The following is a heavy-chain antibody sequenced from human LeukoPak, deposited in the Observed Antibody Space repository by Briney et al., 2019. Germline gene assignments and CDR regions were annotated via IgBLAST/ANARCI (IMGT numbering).Heavy chain of an antibody. D-gene: IGHD6-19*01. CDR3: ARVGLAVADY. CDR1: GYSISSGYY. CDR2: IYHSGST. V-gene: IGHV4-38-2*01. J-gene: IGHJ4*02. Sequence: SETLSLTCAVSGYSISSGYYWGWIRQPPGKGLEWIGRIYHSGSTYYNPSLKSRVTISVDTSKNQFSLKLSSVTAADTAVYYCARVGLAVADYWGQGTLVTVSS.